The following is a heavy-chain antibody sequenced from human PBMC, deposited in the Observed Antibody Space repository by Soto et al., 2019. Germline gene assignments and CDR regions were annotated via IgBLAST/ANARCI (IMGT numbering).Heavy chain of an antibody. CDR2: ISRSGDRT. V-gene: IGHV3-64*02. J-gene: IGHJ4*02. D-gene: IGHD2-15*01. CDR1: GFTFSSYN. CDR3: ARARCSSGQCYYFDY. Sequence: EVQLVESGEGLVQPGGSLRLSCAASGFTFSSYNIHWIRQAPGKGLEFVSAISRSGDRTYYADSVKGRFTITRDNSKNTVWLQMGSLRAEDMAVYYSARARCSSGQCYYFDYWGRGALVSGSS.